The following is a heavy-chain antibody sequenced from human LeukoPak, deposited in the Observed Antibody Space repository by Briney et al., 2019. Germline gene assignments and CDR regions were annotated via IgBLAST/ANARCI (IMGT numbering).Heavy chain of an antibody. Sequence: SETLSLTCTVSGGSISSSLYYWGWIRQPPGKGLEWIGSIYYGANTYYNPSLKSRLTISVDTSKNHLSLKLRSVTAADTALYFCAGGQTLDWISNYFDSWGQGSLVIVSS. CDR3: AGGQTLDWISNYFDS. D-gene: IGHD3/OR15-3a*01. CDR1: GGSISSSLYY. V-gene: IGHV4-39*01. CDR2: IYYGANT. J-gene: IGHJ4*02.